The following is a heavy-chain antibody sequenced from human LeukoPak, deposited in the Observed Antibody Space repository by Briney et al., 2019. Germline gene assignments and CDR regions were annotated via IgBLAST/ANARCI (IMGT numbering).Heavy chain of an antibody. V-gene: IGHV3-64D*06. CDR1: GFTFSSYA. J-gene: IGHJ4*02. CDR3: VKDRHGGGIAAAGFDY. Sequence: GGSLRLSCSASGFTFSSYAMHWVRQAPGKGLEYVSAISSNGGSTYYADSVKGRFTISRDNSKHTLYLQMSSLRAEDTAVYYCVKDRHGGGIAAAGFDYWGQGTLVTVSS. CDR2: ISSNGGST. D-gene: IGHD6-13*01.